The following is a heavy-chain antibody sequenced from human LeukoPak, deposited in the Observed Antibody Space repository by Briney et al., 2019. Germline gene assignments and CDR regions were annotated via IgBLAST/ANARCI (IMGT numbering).Heavy chain of an antibody. Sequence: SETLSLTCTVSGGSISSYYWSWIRQPPGKGLEWIGYIYYSGSTNYNPSLKSRVTISVDTSKNQFSLKLSSVTAADTAVYYCTRYSGSYYNWFDPWGQGTPVTVSS. J-gene: IGHJ5*02. CDR2: IYYSGST. D-gene: IGHD1-26*01. V-gene: IGHV4-59*01. CDR1: GGSISSYY. CDR3: TRYSGSYYNWFDP.